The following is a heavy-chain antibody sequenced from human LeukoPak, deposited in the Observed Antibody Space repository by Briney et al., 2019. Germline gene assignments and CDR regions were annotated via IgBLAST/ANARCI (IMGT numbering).Heavy chain of an antibody. D-gene: IGHD6-6*01. CDR2: IYYSGSN. Sequence: SETLSLTCTVSGGSISSYYWSWIRQPPGKGLEWIGYIYYSGSNNYNPSPKSRVTISVDTSKNQFSLKLSSVTAADTAVYYCARGKVSRGSSSAGFDPWGQGTLVTVSS. V-gene: IGHV4-59*01. CDR3: ARGKVSRGSSSAGFDP. CDR1: GGSISSYY. J-gene: IGHJ5*02.